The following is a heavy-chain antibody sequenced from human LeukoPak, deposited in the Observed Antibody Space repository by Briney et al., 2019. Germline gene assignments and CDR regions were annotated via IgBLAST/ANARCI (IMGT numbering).Heavy chain of an antibody. J-gene: IGHJ6*04. V-gene: IGHV3-72*01. D-gene: IGHD2-2*01. Sequence: GGSLRLSCAASGFTSSDHDMDWVRQAPGKGLEWVGRTRNKVNSYTTEYAASVKGRFSISRDDSKNSMYLQMNSLKTDDTAVYYCAKGPRYCSSLGCYMDVWGKGTTVTVSS. CDR1: GFTSSDHD. CDR3: AKGPRYCSSLGCYMDV. CDR2: TRNKVNSYTT.